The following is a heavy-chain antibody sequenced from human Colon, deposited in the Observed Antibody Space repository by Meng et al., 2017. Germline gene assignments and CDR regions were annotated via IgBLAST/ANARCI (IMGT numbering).Heavy chain of an antibody. J-gene: IGHJ5*02. Sequence: QGQLQESGPGLVKPSQTLLLPCNVSGGSINSGSYYWIWIRQPAGKGLEWIGHMYNTENTNYNPSLKSRVTISVDTSKNQFSLKLNSVTAADTAVYYCARGMLYGSGRYRFDPWGQGTLVTVSS. CDR2: MYNTENT. CDR3: ARGMLYGSGRYRFDP. CDR1: GGSINSGSYY. D-gene: IGHD3-10*01. V-gene: IGHV4-61*02.